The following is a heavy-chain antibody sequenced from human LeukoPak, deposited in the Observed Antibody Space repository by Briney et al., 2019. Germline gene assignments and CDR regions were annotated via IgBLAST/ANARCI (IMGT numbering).Heavy chain of an antibody. CDR3: ARERNGDFDY. CDR2: IYTGGST. CDR1: GGSFSSYY. D-gene: IGHD7-27*01. J-gene: IGHJ4*02. Sequence: PSGTLSLTCTVSGGSFSSYYWNWIRQPAGKGLEWIGRIYTGGSTNYNPSLKSRLTMSIDTSKNQFSLKLRSVTAADTAVYYCARERNGDFDYWGQGTLVTVSS. V-gene: IGHV4-4*07.